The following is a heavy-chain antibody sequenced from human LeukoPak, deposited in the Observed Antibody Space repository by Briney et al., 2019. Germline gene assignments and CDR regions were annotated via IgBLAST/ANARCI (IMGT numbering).Heavy chain of an antibody. J-gene: IGHJ3*02. CDR2: IYYSGST. Sequence: SETLSLTCTVSGGSISSYYWSWIRQPPGKGLEWIGYIYYSGSTNYNPSLKSRVTISVDTSKNQFSLKLSSVTAADTAVYYCARARSTVYYDSSGYFSDAFDIWGQGTMVTVSS. V-gene: IGHV4-59*01. CDR1: GGSISSYY. D-gene: IGHD3-22*01. CDR3: ARARSTVYYDSSGYFSDAFDI.